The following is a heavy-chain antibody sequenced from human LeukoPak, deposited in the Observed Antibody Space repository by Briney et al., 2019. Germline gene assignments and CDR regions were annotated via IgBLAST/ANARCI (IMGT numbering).Heavy chain of an antibody. J-gene: IGHJ6*02. CDR1: GGSISSYY. Sequence: PSETLSLTCTVSGGSISSYYWSWIRQPPGKGLEWIGYIYYSGSTNYNPSLKSRVTISVDTPKNQFSLKLSSVTAADTAVYYCAXXYGVRYGMDVWGQGTTVTVSS. CDR2: IYYSGST. V-gene: IGHV4-59*01. CDR3: AXXYGVRYGMDV. D-gene: IGHD4-17*01.